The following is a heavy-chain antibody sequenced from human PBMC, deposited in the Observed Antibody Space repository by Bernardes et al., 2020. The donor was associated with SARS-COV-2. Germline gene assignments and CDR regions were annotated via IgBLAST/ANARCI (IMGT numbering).Heavy chain of an antibody. CDR2: ISAYNGNT. D-gene: IGHD2-2*01. CDR3: ARDSTPYCSSTSCPGNAFDI. V-gene: IGHV1-18*01. Sequence: ASVKVSCKASGYTFTSYVIIWVRQAPGQGLEWMGWISAYNGNTNYAQKLQGRVTMTTDTSTSTAYMELRSLRSDDTAVYYCARDSTPYCSSTSCPGNAFDIWGQGTMVTVSS. J-gene: IGHJ3*02. CDR1: GYTFTSYV.